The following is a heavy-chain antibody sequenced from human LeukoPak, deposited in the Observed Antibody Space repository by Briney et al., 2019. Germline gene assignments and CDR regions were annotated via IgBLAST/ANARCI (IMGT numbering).Heavy chain of an antibody. CDR3: ARGSRIAADDY. Sequence: GESLKISCKGSGYTFTNYWIGWVRQMPGKGLEWMGIIYPGDSDTRYSASFQGQVTISADKSISTAYLQWSSLKASDTATYYCARGSRIAADDYWGQGTLVTVSS. J-gene: IGHJ4*02. CDR1: GYTFTNYW. D-gene: IGHD6-13*01. CDR2: IYPGDSDT. V-gene: IGHV5-51*01.